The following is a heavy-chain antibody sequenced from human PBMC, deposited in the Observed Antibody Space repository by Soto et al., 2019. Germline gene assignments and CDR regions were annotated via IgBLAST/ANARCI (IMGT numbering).Heavy chain of an antibody. V-gene: IGHV3-74*01. D-gene: IGHD6-13*01. J-gene: IGHJ2*01. CDR2: INSDGSST. Sequence: PGGSLRLSCAASGFTFSSYWMHWVHQAPGKGLVWVSRINSDGSSTSYADSVKGRFTISRDNAKNTLYLQMNSLRAEDTAVYYCAREGSSSWYVGYWYFDLWGRGTLVTVSS. CDR3: AREGSSSWYVGYWYFDL. CDR1: GFTFSSYW.